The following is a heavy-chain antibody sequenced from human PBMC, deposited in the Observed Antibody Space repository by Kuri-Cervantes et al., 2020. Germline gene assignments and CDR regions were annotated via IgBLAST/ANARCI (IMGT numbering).Heavy chain of an antibody. CDR2: INPSGGST. V-gene: IGHV1-46*01. D-gene: IGHD2-2*01. CDR3: ARRHIVVVPAAYMDYGMDV. J-gene: IGHJ6*02. Sequence: ASVKVSCKASGYTFTSYYMHWVRQAPGQGLEWMGIINPSGGSTSYAQKFQGRVTMTRDTSKNQFSLKLSSVTAADTAVYYCARRHIVVVPAAYMDYGMDVWGQATTVTVSS. CDR1: GYTFTSYY.